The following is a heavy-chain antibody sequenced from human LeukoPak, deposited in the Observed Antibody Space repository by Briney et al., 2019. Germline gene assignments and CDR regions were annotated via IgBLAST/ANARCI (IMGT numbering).Heavy chain of an antibody. Sequence: KPSETLSLTSTVSGGSISSYYWSWIRQPPGKGLEWIGYIYYSGSTNYNPSLKSRVTISVDTSKNQFSLKLSSVTAADTAVYYCARIHGDYNDPWGQGTLVTVSS. CDR1: GGSISSYY. V-gene: IGHV4-59*01. CDR3: ARIHGDYNDP. D-gene: IGHD4-17*01. J-gene: IGHJ5*02. CDR2: IYYSGST.